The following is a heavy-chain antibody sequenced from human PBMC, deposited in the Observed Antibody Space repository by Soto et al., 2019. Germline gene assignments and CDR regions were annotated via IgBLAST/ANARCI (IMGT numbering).Heavy chain of an antibody. Sequence: EVQLVESGGRLVQPGGSLRLSCAASGFTLSSYSMNWARQAPGKGMEWGSYISSSSSTIDYADSVKGRFTISRDNAKNSLYLQMNSLRDKDAALYYCGRGGAFKIDYWGQGTLVTVSS. J-gene: IGHJ4*02. V-gene: IGHV3-48*02. CDR1: GFTLSSYS. CDR2: ISSSSSTI. CDR3: GRGGAFKIDY. D-gene: IGHD3-16*01.